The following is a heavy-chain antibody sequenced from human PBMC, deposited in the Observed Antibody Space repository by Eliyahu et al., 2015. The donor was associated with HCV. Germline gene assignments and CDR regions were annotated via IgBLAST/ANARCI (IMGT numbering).Heavy chain of an antibody. V-gene: IGHV2-70*01. Sequence: QVTLRESGPALLKRSETLTLTCTFSXXSLRXXGXCVSCILQPPGKAXEWLAXIDWADSRYYSTSLRPRLTISKDTSKNQVVLTMTNMDPVDTATYYCARSANYYDSSAYSDYFDSWGQGALVTVSS. CDR3: ARSANYYDSSAYSDYFDS. J-gene: IGHJ4*02. D-gene: IGHD3-22*01. CDR1: XXSLRXXGXC. CDR2: IDWADSR.